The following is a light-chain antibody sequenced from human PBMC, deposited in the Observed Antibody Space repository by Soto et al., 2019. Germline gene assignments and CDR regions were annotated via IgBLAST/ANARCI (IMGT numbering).Light chain of an antibody. Sequence: EIVLTQSPGTLSLSPGESATLLCRASQFVSSKSLAWYQQKPGQAPRLLIFDTSTRATGIPDRFSGSGSGTDFTLTITPLEPEDFAVYFCQQYDTSPITFGQGTRLDIK. V-gene: IGKV3-20*01. J-gene: IGKJ5*01. CDR2: DTS. CDR1: QFVSSKS. CDR3: QQYDTSPIT.